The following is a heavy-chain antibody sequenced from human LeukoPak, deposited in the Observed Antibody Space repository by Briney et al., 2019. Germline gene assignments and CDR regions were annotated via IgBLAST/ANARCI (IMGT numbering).Heavy chain of an antibody. Sequence: GGSLRLSCAASGFTFSSYGMHWVPQAPGKGLDWVAFIRYDGRNKYYADSVKGRFTISRDNSKNTLYLQMNSLINEDTAVYFCAKDLSGGYHSYYFDFWGQGTPVTVSS. CDR2: IRYDGRNK. CDR3: AKDLSGGYHSYYFDF. D-gene: IGHD5-18*01. CDR1: GFTFSSYG. V-gene: IGHV3-30*02. J-gene: IGHJ4*02.